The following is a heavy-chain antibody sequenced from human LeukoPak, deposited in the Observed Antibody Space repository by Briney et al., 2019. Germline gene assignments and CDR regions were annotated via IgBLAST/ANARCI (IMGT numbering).Heavy chain of an antibody. J-gene: IGHJ4*02. Sequence: PGGSLRLSCAASGFTFNNFAMSWVRQAPGKGLEWVSSISSSSSYIYYADSVKGRFTISRDNAKNSLYLQMNSLRAEDTAVYYCARDGDDILTGYSCDYWGQGTLVTVSS. CDR1: GFTFNNFA. D-gene: IGHD3-9*01. CDR3: ARDGDDILTGYSCDY. V-gene: IGHV3-21*01. CDR2: ISSSSSYI.